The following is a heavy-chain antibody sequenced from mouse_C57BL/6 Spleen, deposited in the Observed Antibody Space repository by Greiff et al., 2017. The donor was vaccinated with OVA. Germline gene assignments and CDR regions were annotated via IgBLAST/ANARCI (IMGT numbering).Heavy chain of an antibody. Sequence: VQLQQSGAELVRPGASVKLSCKASGYTFTDYYINWVKQRPGQGLEWIARIYPGSGNTYYNEKFKGKATLTAEKSSSTAYMQLSSLTSEDSAVYFCAREGVASYYYAMDYWGQGTSVTVSS. D-gene: IGHD6-1*01. CDR3: AREGVASYYYAMDY. CDR1: GYTFTDYY. J-gene: IGHJ4*01. V-gene: IGHV1-76*01. CDR2: IYPGSGNT.